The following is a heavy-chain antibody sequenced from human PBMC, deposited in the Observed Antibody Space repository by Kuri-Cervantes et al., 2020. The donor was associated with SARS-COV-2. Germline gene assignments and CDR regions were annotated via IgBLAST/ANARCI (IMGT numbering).Heavy chain of an antibody. CDR2: IYYSGST. CDR1: GGSISSYY. V-gene: IGHV4-59*01. Sequence: SETLSLTCTVSGGSISSYYWSWIRQPPGKGLEWIGYIYYSGSTNYNPSLKSRVTISVDTSKNQFSLKLSSVTAADTAVYYCARAHISGVVHDYYYSGLDVWGLGTTVTVSS. J-gene: IGHJ6*02. D-gene: IGHD3-3*01. CDR3: ARAHISGVVHDYYYSGLDV.